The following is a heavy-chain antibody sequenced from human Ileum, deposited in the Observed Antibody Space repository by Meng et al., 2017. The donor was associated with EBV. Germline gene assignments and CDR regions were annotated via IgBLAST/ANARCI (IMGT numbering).Heavy chain of an antibody. CDR2: ISPDGI. Sequence: GRLVEFGGGVVQPGTSLRVSCAASGLSLSNYGMHWVRQAPGKGLEWVALISPDGIWYPESVKGRFTVSRDNSKNTFYLQMNSLRFEDTAVYYCARDGIGWYPGDYWGRGTLVTVSS. CDR3: ARDGIGWYPGDY. CDR1: GLSLSNYG. D-gene: IGHD6-19*01. V-gene: IGHV3-30*03. J-gene: IGHJ4*02.